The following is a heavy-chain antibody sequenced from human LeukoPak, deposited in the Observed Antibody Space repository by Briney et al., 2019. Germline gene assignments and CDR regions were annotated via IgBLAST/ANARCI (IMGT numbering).Heavy chain of an antibody. J-gene: IGHJ6*03. CDR2: IYPGDSDT. CDR1: RYSFTSYW. D-gene: IGHD3-3*01. Sequence: GESLKISCKGSRYSFTSYWIGWVRQMPGKGLEWMGIIYPGDSDTRYSPSFQGQITISADKSISTAYLQWSSLKASDTAMYYCARLSERSGSYYYMDVWGKGTTVTVSS. CDR3: ARLSERSGSYYYMDV. V-gene: IGHV5-51*01.